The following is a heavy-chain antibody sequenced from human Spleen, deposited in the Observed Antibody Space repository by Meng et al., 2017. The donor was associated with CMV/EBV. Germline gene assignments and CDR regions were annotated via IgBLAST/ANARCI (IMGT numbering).Heavy chain of an antibody. CDR2: IDSDGNT. CDR3: ASSMILDY. CDR1: RFTISSYS. V-gene: IGHV3-53*01. Sequence: GGSLRLSCAASRFTISSYSMNWVRQAPGKGLEWVSIIDSDGNTYYADSVKGRFTISRDNSKNTLYLQMNSLRAEDTAIYYCASSMILDYWGHGALVTVSS. J-gene: IGHJ4*01. D-gene: IGHD3-16*01.